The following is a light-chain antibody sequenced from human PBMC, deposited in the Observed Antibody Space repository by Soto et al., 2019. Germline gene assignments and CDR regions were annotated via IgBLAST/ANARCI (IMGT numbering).Light chain of an antibody. CDR1: QSVSSSY. CDR2: GAS. V-gene: IGKV3-20*01. J-gene: IGKJ1*01. CDR3: QQYGSSPWT. Sequence: EIVLTQSPGPLSLSPGERATLSCRASQSVSSSYLAWYQQKPGQAPRPLIYGASSRAIGIPDRFSGSGSGTDFTLTISRLEPEEFAVYYYQQYGSSPWTFGQGTKVEIK.